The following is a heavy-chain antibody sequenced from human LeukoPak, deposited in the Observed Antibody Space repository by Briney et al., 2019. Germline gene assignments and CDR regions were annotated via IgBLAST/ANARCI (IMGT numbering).Heavy chain of an antibody. CDR1: GYTFTSYY. J-gene: IGHJ4*02. CDR3: ARPNSYYDSSGYYFDY. Sequence: ASVKVSCKASGYTFTSYYMHWVRQAPGQGLEWMGIINPSGGSTSYAQKFQGRVTVTRDTSTSTVYMELSSLRSEDTAVYYCARPNSYYDSSGYYFDYWGQGTLVTVSS. D-gene: IGHD3-22*01. CDR2: INPSGGST. V-gene: IGHV1-46*01.